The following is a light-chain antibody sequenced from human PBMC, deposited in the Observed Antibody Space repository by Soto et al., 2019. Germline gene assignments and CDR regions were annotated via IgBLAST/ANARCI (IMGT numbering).Light chain of an antibody. J-gene: IGKJ2*01. CDR3: QQSYSTPPRYT. Sequence: DIQMTQSPSSLSASVGDRVTITCRASQSISSFLNWYQRKPGKAPKVLXXAASRLESGVPSRFSGSGSGTDFTLTISSLQPEDYATYYCQQSYSTPPRYTFGQGTKVDIK. CDR1: QSISSF. V-gene: IGKV1-39*01. CDR2: AAS.